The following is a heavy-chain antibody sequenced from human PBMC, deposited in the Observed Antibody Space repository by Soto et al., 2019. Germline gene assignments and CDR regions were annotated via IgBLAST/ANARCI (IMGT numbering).Heavy chain of an antibody. CDR2: IGTAGDT. J-gene: IGHJ6*02. CDR3: ATGGIYSSYYYYGMDV. CDR1: GFTFSSYD. Sequence: GGSLRLSCAASGFTFSSYDMHWVRQATGKGLEWVSAIGTAGDTYYPGSVKGRFTISRENAKNSLYLQMNSLRAGDTAVYYCATGGIYSSYYYYGMDVWGQGTTVTVSS. D-gene: IGHD5-18*01. V-gene: IGHV3-13*01.